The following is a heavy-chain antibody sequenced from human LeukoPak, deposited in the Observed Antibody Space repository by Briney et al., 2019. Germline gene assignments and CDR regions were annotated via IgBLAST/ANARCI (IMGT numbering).Heavy chain of an antibody. J-gene: IGHJ4*02. V-gene: IGHV3-30*02. CDR2: IRYDATDT. D-gene: IGHD3-16*01. CDR1: GFTFSGYG. Sequence: GGSLRLSCAASGFTFSGYGMHWVRQAPGKGLEGVTFIRYDATDTYYADSVKGRFTISKDNSKNTLYLQMNSLRVEDTAVYYCAKDGSFDYVWGSSDYWGQGSLVTVS. CDR3: AKDGSFDYVWGSSDY.